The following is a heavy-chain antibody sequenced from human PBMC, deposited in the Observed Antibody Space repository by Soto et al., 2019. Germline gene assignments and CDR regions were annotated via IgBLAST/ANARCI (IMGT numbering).Heavy chain of an antibody. Sequence: LSLTCSVSGGSISGSYWSWIRQSPGKGLEWLGYVYYTGSTNYSPSLRSRVSISVDTSKNEFSLRLSSVTAADAAVYFCARSVAVPGAHIDYWGQGTQVTVSS. D-gene: IGHD6-19*01. J-gene: IGHJ4*02. CDR1: GGSISGSY. CDR2: VYYTGST. V-gene: IGHV4-59*01. CDR3: ARSVAVPGAHIDY.